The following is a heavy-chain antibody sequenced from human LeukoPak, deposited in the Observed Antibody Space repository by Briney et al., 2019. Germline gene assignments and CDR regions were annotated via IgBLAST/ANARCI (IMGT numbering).Heavy chain of an antibody. V-gene: IGHV3-21*01. CDR3: ARDPGVAYFAMDV. Sequence: KPGGSLRLSCAASGFNFRTYSMNWVRQAPGKGLERVSSISSSSTYIYYADSVKGRFTISRDNAKNSLYLQMNSLRAEDTAVYYCARDPGVAYFAMDVWGQGTTVTVSS. CDR2: ISSSSTYI. J-gene: IGHJ6*02. CDR1: GFNFRTYS. D-gene: IGHD3-16*01.